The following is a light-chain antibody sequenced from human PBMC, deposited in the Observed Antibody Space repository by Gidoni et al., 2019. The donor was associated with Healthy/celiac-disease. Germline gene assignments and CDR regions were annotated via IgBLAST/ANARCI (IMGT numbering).Light chain of an antibody. CDR2: GSS. CDR1: QSVSSSY. Sequence: EIVLTQSPGTLSLSPGERATLSCRASQSVSSSYLAWYQQKPGQAPRLLIYGSSSRATGIPDRFGGGGSGTDFTLTISRREPEDFAVYYCQQYGSSPMTFGQGTKVEIK. V-gene: IGKV3-20*01. CDR3: QQYGSSPMT. J-gene: IGKJ1*01.